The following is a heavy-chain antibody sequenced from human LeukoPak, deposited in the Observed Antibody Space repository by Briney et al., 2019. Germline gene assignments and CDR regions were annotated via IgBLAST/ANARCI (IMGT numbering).Heavy chain of an antibody. V-gene: IGHV4-61*02. CDR1: GGSINSGTYY. Sequence: SETLSLTCTVSGGSINSGTYYWSWIRQPAGKGLEWIGRIYTSGSTNYNPSLKSRVTISVDTSKNQFSLKLSSVTAADTAVYYCARGELGIVWDKYYYMDVWGKGTTVTVSS. CDR2: IYTSGST. CDR3: ARGELGIVWDKYYYMDV. D-gene: IGHD7-27*01. J-gene: IGHJ6*03.